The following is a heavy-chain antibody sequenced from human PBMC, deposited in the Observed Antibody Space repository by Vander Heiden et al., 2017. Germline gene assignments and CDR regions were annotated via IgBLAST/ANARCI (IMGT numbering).Heavy chain of an antibody. CDR3: VKDRFLEWPSYLWD. V-gene: IGHV3-9*01. CDR1: GFTFDDYA. Sequence: EVHLVESGGGLVQPGRSLRLSCAASGFTFDDYAMHWVRQAPGKGLEWVSGISWNSGSIGYADSVKGRVIISRDNAKNSLYLQMNSLRAEDTALYYCVKDRFLEWPSYLWDWGQGTLVTVSS. J-gene: IGHJ4*02. D-gene: IGHD3-3*01. CDR2: ISWNSGSI.